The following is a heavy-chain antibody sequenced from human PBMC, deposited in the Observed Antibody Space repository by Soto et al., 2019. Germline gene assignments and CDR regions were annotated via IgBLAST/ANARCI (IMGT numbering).Heavy chain of an antibody. CDR2: INPATGAA. D-gene: IGHD3-3*01. CDR1: GYPVTAYY. CDR3: ARGGGVGVAGSAAFDM. V-gene: IGHV1-2*02. J-gene: IGHJ3*02. Sequence: QLHLVQSGAVVKKPGASVTVSCSASGYPVTAYYMHWVRQAPGRGLEWMGGINPATGAAKYTQTFQGRVTMTRDTPTSTVFMELSGLTSEDTAAFYCARGGGVGVAGSAAFDMWGQGTLVTVSS.